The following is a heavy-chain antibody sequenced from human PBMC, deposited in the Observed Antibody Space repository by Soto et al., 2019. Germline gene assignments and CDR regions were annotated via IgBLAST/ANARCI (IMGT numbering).Heavy chain of an antibody. CDR2: IYYSGST. D-gene: IGHD1-1*01. Sequence: SDTLALTCTVSGGSISSGADYGGWIRQHPGKGLEWIGYIYYSGSTYSNPSLKSRVAISVDKSKNQFSLKLSSVTAADTAVYYCAAVRQHYFDFWGQGTLVTVSS. CDR1: GGSISSGADY. J-gene: IGHJ4*02. V-gene: IGHV4-31*03. CDR3: AAVRQHYFDF.